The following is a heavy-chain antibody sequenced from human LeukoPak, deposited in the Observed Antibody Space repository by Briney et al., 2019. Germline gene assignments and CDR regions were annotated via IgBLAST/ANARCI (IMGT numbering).Heavy chain of an antibody. CDR2: ISDSGGST. J-gene: IGHJ6*03. Sequence: GGSPRLSCAASGFTFSSSGISWVREAPRKGLGWVSGISDSGGSTYYADSVKGRFTISRDNSKNTLYLQMNSLRAEDTAVYYCAKSIAAAEYYYYYYMDVWGKGTTVTVSS. D-gene: IGHD6-13*01. V-gene: IGHV3-23*01. CDR3: AKSIAAAEYYYYYYMDV. CDR1: GFTFSSSG.